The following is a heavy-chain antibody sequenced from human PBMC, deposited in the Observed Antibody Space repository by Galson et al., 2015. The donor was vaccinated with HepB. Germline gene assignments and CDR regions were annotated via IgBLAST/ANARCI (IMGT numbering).Heavy chain of an antibody. CDR1: GYTFTSYY. V-gene: IGHV1-24*01. CDR2: FDPEDAET. J-gene: IGHJ6*02. D-gene: IGHD2-8*01. CDR3: ATYVLGATARSLYYYGMDV. Sequence: SVKVSCKASGYTFTSYYMHWVRQAPGQGLEWMGDFDPEDAETISTQKFQDRVTMTEDTSTDTAYMELTSLRSEDTAVHFCATYVLGATARSLYYYGMDVWGQGTTVTVSS.